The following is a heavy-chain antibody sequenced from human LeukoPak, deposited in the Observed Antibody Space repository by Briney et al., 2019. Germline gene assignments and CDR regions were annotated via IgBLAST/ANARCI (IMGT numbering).Heavy chain of an antibody. CDR2: IYYSGST. Sequence: PSVTLSLTCTVSGGSISSYYWSWIRQPPGKGLEWIGYIYYSGSTNYNPSLKSRVTVSVDTSKNQFSLKLNSVTAADTAVYYCARVSRGTSWYYDYWGQGTLVTVSS. D-gene: IGHD6-13*01. V-gene: IGHV4-59*01. CDR1: GGSISSYY. J-gene: IGHJ4*02. CDR3: ARVSRGTSWYYDY.